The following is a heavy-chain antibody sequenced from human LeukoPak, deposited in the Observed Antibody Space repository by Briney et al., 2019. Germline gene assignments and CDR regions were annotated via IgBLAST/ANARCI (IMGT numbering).Heavy chain of an antibody. CDR1: GYTFTGYY. D-gene: IGHD5-18*01. Sequence: ASVKVSCKASGYTFTGYYMHWVRQAPGQGLEWMGRINPNSGSTNYAQKFQGRVTMTRDTSISTAYMELSRLRSDDTAVYYCARGGYSYGSGFDYYYYMDVWGKGTTVTVSS. V-gene: IGHV1-2*06. CDR3: ARGGYSYGSGFDYYYYMDV. J-gene: IGHJ6*03. CDR2: INPNSGST.